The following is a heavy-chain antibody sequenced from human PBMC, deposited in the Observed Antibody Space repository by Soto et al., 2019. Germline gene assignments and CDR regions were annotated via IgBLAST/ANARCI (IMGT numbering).Heavy chain of an antibody. CDR2: ISGSGGST. CDR1: GFTFSSYA. J-gene: IGHJ6*02. Sequence: XGSLRLSCAGSGFTFSSYAMSWVRQAPGKGLEWVSAISGSGGSTYYADSVKGRFPISRDNSKHTLYLQMNSLRAEDTAVYYCAKNGAHGDIFTCYASYYYGMYVRAQRTTVPVS. D-gene: IGHD3-9*01. CDR3: AKNGAHGDIFTCYASYYYGMYV. V-gene: IGHV3-23*01.